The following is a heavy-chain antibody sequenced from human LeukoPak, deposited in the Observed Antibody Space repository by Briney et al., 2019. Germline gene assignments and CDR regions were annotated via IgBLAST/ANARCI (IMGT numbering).Heavy chain of an antibody. CDR3: ARGHYGGNPDY. J-gene: IGHJ4*02. CDR1: GGPTSDYY. CDR2: IHSSGST. D-gene: IGHD4-23*01. Sequence: PSETLSLTCTVSGGPTSDYYWTWIRQPPGKGLEWIGYIHSSGSTHSNPSLKSRVTISVDTPKNQFSLKLSSVTAADTAVYYCARGHYGGNPDYWGQGTLVTVSS. V-gene: IGHV4-59*12.